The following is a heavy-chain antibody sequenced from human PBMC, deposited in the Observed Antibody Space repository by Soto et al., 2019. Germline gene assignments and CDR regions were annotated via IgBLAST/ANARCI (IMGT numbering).Heavy chain of an antibody. V-gene: IGHV1-2*06. CDR1: GYTFTDYY. D-gene: IGHD1-26*01. Sequence: GASVKVSCKTSGYTFTDYYIHWVRQAPGQGLEWMGRINPNSGDTTFAPKFQGRVTMTRDTSIRTAYMQMNSLKTEDTAVYYCTTVGANPRWYYYYGMDVWGQGTTVTVSS. J-gene: IGHJ6*02. CDR2: INPNSGDT. CDR3: TTVGANPRWYYYYGMDV.